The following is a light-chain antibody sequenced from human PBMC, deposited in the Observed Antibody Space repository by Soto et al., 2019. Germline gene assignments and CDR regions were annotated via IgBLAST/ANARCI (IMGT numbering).Light chain of an antibody. V-gene: IGKV3-20*01. CDR2: DTS. Sequence: EIVLTQSPGTLSLSPGEGATLSCRASQSVSSTYLAWYQQKPGQAPRLLIYDTSSRATGIPDRFIGSGSGSDFSLTISRLEPEDSAVYYCQHYGKSPRFFTFGPGTKVDIK. CDR1: QSVSSTY. CDR3: QHYGKSPRFFT. J-gene: IGKJ3*01.